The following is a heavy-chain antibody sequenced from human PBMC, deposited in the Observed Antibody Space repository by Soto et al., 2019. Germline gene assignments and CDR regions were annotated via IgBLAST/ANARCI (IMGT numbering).Heavy chain of an antibody. J-gene: IGHJ4*02. D-gene: IGHD1-26*01. CDR3: ARAPRGSYYDY. CDR1: GGTFSSYT. CDR2: IIPILGIA. V-gene: IGHV1-69*02. Sequence: QVQLVQSGAEVKKPGSSVKVSCKASGGTFSSYTISWVRQAPGQGLEWMGRIIPILGIANYAQKFQGRVTFTADKTTSTAYVGLSSLRSEDTAVYYCARAPRGSYYDYWGQGALVTVSS.